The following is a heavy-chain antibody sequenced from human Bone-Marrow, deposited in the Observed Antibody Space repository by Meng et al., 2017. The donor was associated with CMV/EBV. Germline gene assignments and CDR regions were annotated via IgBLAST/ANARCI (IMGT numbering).Heavy chain of an antibody. V-gene: IGHV3-74*01. CDR3: AREGPRIEVGGQWLVGGWFDP. CDR2: INSDVSST. J-gene: IGHJ5*02. CDR1: GFTFSRYW. D-gene: IGHD6-19*01. Sequence: GESLKISCAASGFTFSRYWMHWVRQAPGKGLVWVSRINSDVSSTSYADSVKGRFTISRDNAKNTLYLQMNSLRAEDTAVYYCAREGPRIEVGGQWLVGGWFDPWGQGTLVTVSS.